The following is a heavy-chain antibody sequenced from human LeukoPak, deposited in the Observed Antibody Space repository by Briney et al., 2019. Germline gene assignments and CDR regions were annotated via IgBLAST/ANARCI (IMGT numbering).Heavy chain of an antibody. CDR3: ARGYYDSSGYYYVRDY. CDR1: GGTFTSYA. J-gene: IGHJ4*02. Sequence: SVKVSCKASGGTFTSYAVSWVRQAPGQGLEWMGGIIPIFGTAHYAQKFQGRVTITTDESTSTAYMDLSSLRSDDTAVYYCARGYYDSSGYYYVRDYWGQGTLVTVSS. D-gene: IGHD3-22*01. V-gene: IGHV1-69*05. CDR2: IIPIFGTA.